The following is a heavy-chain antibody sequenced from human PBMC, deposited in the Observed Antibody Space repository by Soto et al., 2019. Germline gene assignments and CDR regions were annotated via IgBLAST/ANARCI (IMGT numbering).Heavy chain of an antibody. CDR2: ISSSSSYT. CDR1: GFTFSDYY. CDR3: ASAPGRPNVSMDV. D-gene: IGHD1-26*01. V-gene: IGHV3-11*06. Sequence: GGSLRLSCAASGFTFSDYYMSWIRQAPGKGLEWVSYISSSSSYTNYADSVKGRFTISRDNAKNSLYLQMNSLRAEDTAVYYCASAPGRPNVSMDVWGQGTTVTVSS. J-gene: IGHJ6*02.